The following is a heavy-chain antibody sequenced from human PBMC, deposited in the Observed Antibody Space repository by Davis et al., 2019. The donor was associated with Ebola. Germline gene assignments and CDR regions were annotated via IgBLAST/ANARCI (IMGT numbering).Heavy chain of an antibody. CDR1: GFTFSRHS. D-gene: IGHD5-24*01. CDR2: ISSGGHDT. V-gene: IGHV3-48*02. CDR3: AKDAEDGSGNWFFDF. Sequence: PGGSLRLSCGASGFTFSRHSMNWVRQAPGKGLEWIAFISSGGHDTYYADSVRGRFTLSRDNAKNLLYLQLNSLRDEDTALYYCAKDAEDGSGNWFFDFRGRGALVTVSS. J-gene: IGHJ2*01.